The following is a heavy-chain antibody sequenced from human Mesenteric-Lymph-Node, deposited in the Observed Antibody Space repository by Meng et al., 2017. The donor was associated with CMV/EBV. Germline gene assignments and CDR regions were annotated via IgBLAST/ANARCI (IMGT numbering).Heavy chain of an antibody. CDR1: GFTFSAAW. CDR3: TTEVCTATNCYTKGAFDI. Sequence: GGSLRLSCAASGFTFSAAWMTWVRQAPGKGLEWVGRIKRKTDGGTTDYAGPVKGRFTISRDDSKNTLYLQMNSLKTEDTAVYYCTTEVCTATNCYTKGAFDIWGQGTMVTVSS. V-gene: IGHV3-15*01. CDR2: IKRKTDGGTT. D-gene: IGHD2-2*01. J-gene: IGHJ3*02.